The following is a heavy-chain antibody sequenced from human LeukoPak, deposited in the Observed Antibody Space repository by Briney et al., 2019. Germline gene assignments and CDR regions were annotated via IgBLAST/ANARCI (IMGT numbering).Heavy chain of an antibody. Sequence: PSETLSLTCAVYGVSFSGYYWSWIRQPPGKGLEWIGEINHSGSTNYNPSLKSRVTISVDTSKNQFSLKLSSVTAADTAVYYCARGRKGGSALWGQGTLVTVSS. CDR3: ARGRKGGSAL. D-gene: IGHD3-10*01. J-gene: IGHJ4*02. CDR1: GVSFSGYY. V-gene: IGHV4-34*01. CDR2: INHSGST.